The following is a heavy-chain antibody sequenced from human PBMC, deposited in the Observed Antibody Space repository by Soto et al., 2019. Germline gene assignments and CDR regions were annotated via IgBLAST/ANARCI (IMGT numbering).Heavy chain of an antibody. D-gene: IGHD2-15*01. V-gene: IGHV3-21*01. CDR2: ISSSSSYI. CDR1: GFTFSSYS. CDR3: ARAKGWYCSGGSCYPDAFDI. J-gene: IGHJ3*02. Sequence: PVWSLRLSCASFGFTFSSYSMNWVRHAPVRGLDWVSSISSSSSYIYYADSVKGRFTISRDNAKNSLYLQMNSLRAEDTAVYYCARAKGWYCSGGSCYPDAFDIWGQGTMVTVS.